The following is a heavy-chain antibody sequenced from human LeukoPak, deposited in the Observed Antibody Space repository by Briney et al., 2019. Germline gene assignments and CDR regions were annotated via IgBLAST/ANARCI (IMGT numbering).Heavy chain of an antibody. J-gene: IGHJ4*02. Sequence: ASVKVSCKASGYTFTNSYIHWVRQAPGQGLEWTGIINPSGGSTNYAQEFQGRVTMTRDTSTSTVYMELYSLRSEDTAVYYCASPEVGYWGQGTLVTVSS. CDR1: GYTFTNSY. CDR2: INPSGGST. CDR3: ASPEVGY. D-gene: IGHD2-15*01. V-gene: IGHV1-46*03.